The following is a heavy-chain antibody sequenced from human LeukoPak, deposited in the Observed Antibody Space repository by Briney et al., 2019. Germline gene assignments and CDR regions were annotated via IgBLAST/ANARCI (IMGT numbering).Heavy chain of an antibody. Sequence: PGGSLRLSCAASGFTFSDYWMSWVRQAPGKGLEWVANIKQDGSEKYYVDSVKGRFTISRDNAKNSLYLQVNSLRAEDTAVYYCARVGPQGIFYYYYMDVWGKGTTVTVSS. CDR1: GFTFSDYW. D-gene: IGHD3-16*01. CDR3: ARVGPQGIFYYYYMDV. V-gene: IGHV3-7*01. CDR2: IKQDGSEK. J-gene: IGHJ6*03.